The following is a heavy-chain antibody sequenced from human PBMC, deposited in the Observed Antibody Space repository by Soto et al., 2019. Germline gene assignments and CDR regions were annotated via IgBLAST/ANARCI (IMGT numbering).Heavy chain of an antibody. CDR2: IFYSDSF. CDR1: GCSISSGGSY. Sequence: QVQLQESGPGLVKSSQTLSLTCTVSGCSISSGGSYWSWIRHRPGKGLEWTGYIFYSDSFYYTPSLKGRVVILADTSKNQFTLKLSSVTDADTAVYYCARAPETPPIFGVVLTYFFDFWGQGTLGTVSS. V-gene: IGHV4-31*03. D-gene: IGHD3-3*01. J-gene: IGHJ4*02. CDR3: ARAPETPPIFGVVLTYFFDF.